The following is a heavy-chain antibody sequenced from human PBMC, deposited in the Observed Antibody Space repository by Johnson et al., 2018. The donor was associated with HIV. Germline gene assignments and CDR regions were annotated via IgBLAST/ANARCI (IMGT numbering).Heavy chain of an antibody. Sequence: QVQLVESGGGVVQPGRSLRLSCAASGFTFSSYAMHWVRQAPGKGLEWVAVISYDGSNKSYADSVKGRFTISRDNSKNTLYLQMNSLGAEDTAVYYCARDGGSTRGDAFDIWGQGTMVTASS. CDR1: GFTFSSYA. J-gene: IGHJ3*02. D-gene: IGHD1-26*01. CDR2: ISYDGSNK. V-gene: IGHV3-30-3*01. CDR3: ARDGGSTRGDAFDI.